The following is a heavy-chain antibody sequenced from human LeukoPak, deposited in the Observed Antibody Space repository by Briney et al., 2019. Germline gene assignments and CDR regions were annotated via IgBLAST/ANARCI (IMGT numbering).Heavy chain of an antibody. CDR1: GGSISSYY. J-gene: IGHJ3*02. D-gene: IGHD5-12*01. Sequence: SETLSHTCTVSGGSISSYYWSWIRQPPGKGLEWIGYMHYSGSTNYNPSLKSRVTISVDTTKNQFSLKLSSVTAADTAVYYCARDRGSLSGAFDIWGQGTMVTVSS. CDR3: ARDRGSLSGAFDI. CDR2: MHYSGST. V-gene: IGHV4-59*01.